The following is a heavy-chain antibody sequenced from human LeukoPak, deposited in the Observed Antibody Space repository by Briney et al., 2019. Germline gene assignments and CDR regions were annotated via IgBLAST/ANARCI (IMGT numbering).Heavy chain of an antibody. CDR2: ISGSGGST. J-gene: IGHJ4*02. D-gene: IGHD6-19*01. Sequence: GSLRLSCAASGFTFSSYAMRWVRQAPGKGLEWVSAISGSGGSTYYADSVKGRFTISRDNSKNTLYLQMNGLRAEDTAVYYCAKDPSAVAGTYFDYWGQGTLVTVSS. CDR3: AKDPSAVAGTYFDY. V-gene: IGHV3-23*01. CDR1: GFTFSSYA.